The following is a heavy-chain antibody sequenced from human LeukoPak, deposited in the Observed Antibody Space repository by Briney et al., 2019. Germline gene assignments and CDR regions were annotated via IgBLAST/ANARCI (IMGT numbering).Heavy chain of an antibody. CDR3: AKDDGWLHYYH. CDR2: ISSRSSYI. V-gene: IGHV3-21*04. J-gene: IGHJ4*02. Sequence: GGSLRLSCAASGFTFSTYTMNWVRQAPGKGLEWVSSISSRSSYIYYADSVKGRFTISRDNSKDTVSLQMHSLRAEDTATYYCAKDDGWLHYYHWGQGTLVTVSS. CDR1: GFTFSTYT. D-gene: IGHD3-10*01.